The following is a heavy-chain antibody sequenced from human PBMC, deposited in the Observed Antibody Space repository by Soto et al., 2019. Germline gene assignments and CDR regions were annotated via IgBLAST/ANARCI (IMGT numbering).Heavy chain of an antibody. J-gene: IGHJ6*03. V-gene: IGHV1-8*01. Sequence: QVQLVQSGAEVKKPGASVKVSCKASGYTFTSFDIHWVRQAPGQGLERMGWMNPNSGNTDYAQKFQGRVTMTRNTSIITASMELSSLRSEDTAVYYCARAPFTMFTYLDVWGKGTTVTVSS. CDR3: ARAPFTMFTYLDV. CDR2: MNPNSGNT. D-gene: IGHD3-10*02. CDR1: GYTFTSFD.